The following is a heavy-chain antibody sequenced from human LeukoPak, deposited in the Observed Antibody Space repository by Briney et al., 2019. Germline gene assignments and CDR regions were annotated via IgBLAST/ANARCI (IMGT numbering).Heavy chain of an antibody. CDR1: GFTFSSYG. D-gene: IGHD3-22*01. CDR2: ISYDGSNK. V-gene: IGHV3-30*18. CDR3: AKDQYYYDSGVYYYDYYYSGMDV. J-gene: IGHJ6*02. Sequence: GGSLRLSCAASGFTFSSYGMHWVRQAPGKGLEWVAVISYDGSNKYYADSVKGRFTISRDNSKNTLYLQKNSLRAEDTAVYFCAKDQYYYDSGVYYYDYYYSGMDVWGQGTTVTVSS.